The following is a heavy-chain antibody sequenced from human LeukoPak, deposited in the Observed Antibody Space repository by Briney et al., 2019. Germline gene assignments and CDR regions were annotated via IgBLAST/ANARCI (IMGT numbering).Heavy chain of an antibody. V-gene: IGHV3-7*04. CDR2: IKQDGSDK. D-gene: IGHD3-22*01. J-gene: IGHJ4*02. Sequence: GGSLRLSCAVSGFXFSDYWITWVRQAPGKGLEWVANIKQDGSDKYYVDSVKGRFTISRDNAKNSLYLQMNSLRAEDTAVYYCARVAYSYDSSGYFVFDYWGQGTLVTVSS. CDR1: GFXFSDYW. CDR3: ARVAYSYDSSGYFVFDY.